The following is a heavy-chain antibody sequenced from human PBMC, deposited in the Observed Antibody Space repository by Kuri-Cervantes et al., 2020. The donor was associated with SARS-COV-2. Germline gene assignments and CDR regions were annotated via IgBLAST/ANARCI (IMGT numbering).Heavy chain of an antibody. V-gene: IGHV3-48*04. J-gene: IGHJ4*02. CDR1: GFTFSNAW. CDR3: AKGSIVATIAYYFDY. CDR2: ISSSGSTI. Sequence: GESLKISCAASGFTFSNAWMNWVRQAPGKGLEWVSYISSSGSTIYYADSVKGRFTISRDNAKNSLYLQMNSLRAEDTALYYCAKGSIVATIAYYFDYWGQGTLVTVSS. D-gene: IGHD5-12*01.